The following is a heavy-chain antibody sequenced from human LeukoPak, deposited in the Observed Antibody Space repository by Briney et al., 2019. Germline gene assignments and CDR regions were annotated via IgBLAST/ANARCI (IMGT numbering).Heavy chain of an antibody. Sequence: SQTLSPTCAVSGGSISSGGYSWSWIRQPPGKGLEWIGYIYHSGSTYYNPSLKSRVTISVDRSKNQFSLKLSSVTAADTAVYYCAREGYCSGGSCHPDYWGQGTLVTVSS. D-gene: IGHD2-15*01. CDR3: AREGYCSGGSCHPDY. V-gene: IGHV4-30-2*01. CDR2: IYHSGST. J-gene: IGHJ4*02. CDR1: GGSISSGGYS.